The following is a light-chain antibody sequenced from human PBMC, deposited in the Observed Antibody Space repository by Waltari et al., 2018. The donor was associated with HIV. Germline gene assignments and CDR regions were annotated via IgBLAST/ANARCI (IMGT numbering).Light chain of an antibody. CDR3: QVWDNSNDVVV. V-gene: IGLV3-21*02. CDR1: NIGSKS. CDR2: DDT. Sequence: SYVLTQPPSVSVAPGQTARITCGGNNIGSKSVHWYQQKPGKAPVMVVYDDTDRPPGSPERFSGSNSGNTATLTISRVEAGDEADYYCQVWDNSNDVVVFGGGTKLTVL. J-gene: IGLJ2*01.